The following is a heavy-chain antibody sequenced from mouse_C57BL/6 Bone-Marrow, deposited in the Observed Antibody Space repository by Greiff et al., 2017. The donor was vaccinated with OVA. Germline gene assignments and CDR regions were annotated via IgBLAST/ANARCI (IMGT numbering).Heavy chain of an antibody. CDR3: AGGVAY. Sequence: QVQLQQPGAELVMPGASVKLSCKASGYTFTSYWMHWVKQRPGQGLEWIGEIDPSDSYTNYNQKFKGKSTLTVDKSSSTAYMQLSSLTSEDSAVYYCAGGVAYWGQGTLVTVSA. CDR1: GYTFTSYW. V-gene: IGHV1-69*01. CDR2: IDPSDSYT. J-gene: IGHJ3*01.